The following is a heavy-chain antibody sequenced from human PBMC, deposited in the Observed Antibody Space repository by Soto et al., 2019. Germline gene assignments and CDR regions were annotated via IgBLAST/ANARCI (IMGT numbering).Heavy chain of an antibody. CDR1: GFSLSTSGVG. Sequence: QITLKESGPPLVKPTQTLTLTCTFSGFSLSTSGVGVGWIRQPPGKALEWLALIYWDDEKRYSPSLKSRLTITKDTSKNQVVLTMTNMDPVDTGTYYCAQTVVPAAHFVDWGQGTLVTVSS. J-gene: IGHJ4*02. CDR2: IYWDDEK. CDR3: AQTVVPAAHFVD. D-gene: IGHD2-2*01. V-gene: IGHV2-5*02.